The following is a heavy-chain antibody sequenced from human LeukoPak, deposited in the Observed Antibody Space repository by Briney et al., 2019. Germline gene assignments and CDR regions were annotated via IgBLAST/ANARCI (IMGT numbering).Heavy chain of an antibody. CDR3: ASGEYNYGFPPFDY. V-gene: IGHV4-39*02. Sequence: KTSETLSLTCTVSGGSISSSTYYWDWIRQPPGKGLEWIGSISYSGSTYYNSSLESRVTISVDTSKNHFSLKLRSVTAADTAVYYCASGEYNYGFPPFDYCGQGTLVTVSS. CDR2: ISYSGST. CDR1: GGSISSSTYY. J-gene: IGHJ4*02. D-gene: IGHD5-18*01.